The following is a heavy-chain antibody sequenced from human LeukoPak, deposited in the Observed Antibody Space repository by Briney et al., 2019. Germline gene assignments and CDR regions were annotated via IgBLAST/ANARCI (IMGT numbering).Heavy chain of an antibody. D-gene: IGHD3-10*01. CDR1: GFTLSSYE. V-gene: IGHV3-48*03. CDR3: ARGGPLWFGELSTFDY. CDR2: IDYSGGDT. J-gene: IGHJ4*02. Sequence: PGGSLRLSCTASGFTLSSYEMSWIRQAPGKGLEWVSSIDYSGGDTHYADSVKGRFTISRDNAKNSLYLQMNSLRAEDTAVYYCARGGPLWFGELSTFDYWGQGTLVTVSS.